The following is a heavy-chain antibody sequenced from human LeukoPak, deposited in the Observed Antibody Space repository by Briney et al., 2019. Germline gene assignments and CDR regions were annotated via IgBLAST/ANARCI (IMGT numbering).Heavy chain of an antibody. V-gene: IGHV4-34*01. CDR3: ARGGQYQLLWGGNWFDP. CDR2: INHSGST. J-gene: IGHJ5*02. D-gene: IGHD2-2*01. Sequence: SETLSLTCAVYGGSFSGYYWSRIRQPPGKGLEWIAEINHSGSTNYNPSLKSRVTISVDTSKNQFSLKLSSVTAADTAVYYCARGGQYQLLWGGNWFDPWGQGTLVTVSS. CDR1: GGSFSGYY.